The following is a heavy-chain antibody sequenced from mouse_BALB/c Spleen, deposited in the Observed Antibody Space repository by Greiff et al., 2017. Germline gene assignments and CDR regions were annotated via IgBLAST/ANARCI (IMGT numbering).Heavy chain of an antibody. J-gene: IGHJ4*01. D-gene: IGHD1-2*01. CDR1: GYTFTSYW. Sequence: VQLKQSGTVLARPGASVKMSCKASGYTFTSYWMHWVKQRPGQGLEWIGAIYPGNSDTSYNQKFKGKAKLTAVTSTSTAYMELSSLTNEDSAVYYCTRPLLRPTGAMDYWGQGTSVTVSS. CDR3: TRPLLRPTGAMDY. V-gene: IGHV1-5*01. CDR2: IYPGNSDT.